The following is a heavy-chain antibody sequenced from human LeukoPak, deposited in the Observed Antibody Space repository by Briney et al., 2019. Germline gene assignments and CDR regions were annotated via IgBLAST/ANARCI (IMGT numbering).Heavy chain of an antibody. V-gene: IGHV3-9*01. CDR1: GFTFSNYS. CDR2: ISWNSGSI. Sequence: PGGSLRLSCAASGFTFSNYSMNWVRQAPGKGLEWVSGISWNSGSIGYADSVKGRFTISRDNAKNSLYLQMNSLRAEDTALYYCAKDLFHSGSYYFDYWGQGTLVTVSS. D-gene: IGHD1-26*01. CDR3: AKDLFHSGSYYFDY. J-gene: IGHJ4*02.